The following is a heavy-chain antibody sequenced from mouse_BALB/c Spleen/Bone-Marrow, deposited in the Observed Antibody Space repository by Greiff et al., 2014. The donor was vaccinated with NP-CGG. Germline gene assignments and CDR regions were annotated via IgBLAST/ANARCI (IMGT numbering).Heavy chain of an antibody. CDR3: ARSGKVRNAMDY. J-gene: IGHJ4*01. Sequence: VKLMESGAKLVRPGVSVKISCKGSGYTFTDHAMHWVKRSHAKSLGWIGLISGYYGDAIYNQKFKGKATMTVDKSSSTAYMELARLTSEDSAIYYCARSGKVRNAMDYWGQGTSVTVSS. CDR2: ISGYYGDA. D-gene: IGHD2-14*01. CDR1: GYTFTDHA. V-gene: IGHV1S137*01.